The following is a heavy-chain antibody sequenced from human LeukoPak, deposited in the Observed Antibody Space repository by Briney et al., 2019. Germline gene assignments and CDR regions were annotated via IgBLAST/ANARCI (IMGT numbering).Heavy chain of an antibody. V-gene: IGHV3-74*01. CDR2: ISGDGTTT. Sequence: GGSLRLSCAVSGFTFSNDWMXXXXXAPGKGLLWVSRISGDGTTTNYADSVKGRFXXXRDNAKNMLYLQMDSLRAEDTAVYFCAGTWSFDYWGQGTLVTVSS. CDR3: AGTWSFDY. CDR1: GFTFSNDW. J-gene: IGHJ4*02. D-gene: IGHD2-15*01.